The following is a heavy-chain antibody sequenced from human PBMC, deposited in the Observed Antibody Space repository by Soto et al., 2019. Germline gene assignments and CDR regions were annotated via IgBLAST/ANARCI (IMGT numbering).Heavy chain of an antibody. D-gene: IGHD6-13*01. V-gene: IGHV4-31*03. CDR3: ATLHYNSSWYGSDY. J-gene: IGHJ4*02. Sequence: QVQLQDSGPGLVKPSQTLSLTCTVSGGSISSGGHYWSWIRQHPGKGLEWMGYIYYSGSTYYNPSLKSGVTISVDTSKNHSSLKLSSVTAADTAVYYCATLHYNSSWYGSDYWGQGTLVTVSS. CDR1: GGSISSGGHY. CDR2: IYYSGST.